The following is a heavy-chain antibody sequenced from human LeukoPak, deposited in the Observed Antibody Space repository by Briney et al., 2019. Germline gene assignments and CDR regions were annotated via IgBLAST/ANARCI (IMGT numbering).Heavy chain of an antibody. D-gene: IGHD3-22*01. J-gene: IGHJ4*02. CDR1: GGSISSYY. Sequence: SETLSLTCTVSGGSISSYYWGWIRQPPGKGLEWIGSIYYSGSTYYNLSLKSRVTISVDTSKNQFSLKLSSVTAADTAVYYCARLFRHYDSSGYYYAGDWGQGTLVTVSS. CDR3: ARLFRHYDSSGYYYAGD. CDR2: IYYSGST. V-gene: IGHV4-39*01.